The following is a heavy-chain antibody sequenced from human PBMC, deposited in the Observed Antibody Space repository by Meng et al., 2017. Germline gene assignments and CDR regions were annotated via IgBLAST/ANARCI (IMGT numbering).Heavy chain of an antibody. J-gene: IGHJ6*02. Sequence: GGSLRLSCAASGFTFSSYSVNWVRQAPGKGLEWVSSISSSSSYIYYADTVKVRFTISRDNAKNSLYLQMNSLRAEDTAVYYCARDRYGDYAFWLDYYYYYGMDVWGQGTTVTVSS. V-gene: IGHV3-21*01. CDR1: GFTFSSYS. CDR2: ISSSSSYI. CDR3: ARDRYGDYAFWLDYYYYYGMDV. D-gene: IGHD4-17*01.